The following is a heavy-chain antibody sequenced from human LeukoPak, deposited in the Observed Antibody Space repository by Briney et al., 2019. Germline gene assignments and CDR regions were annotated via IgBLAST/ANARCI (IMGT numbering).Heavy chain of an antibody. CDR2: IYSGGAT. D-gene: IGHD6-6*01. J-gene: IGHJ4*02. CDR3: ARGVPSPFPDPFDH. CDR1: GFTVSNNY. Sequence: GGSLRLSCAASGFTVSNNYLSWVRQAPGKGPEWVSVIYSGGATHYADSVKGRFTISRDNSKNTVYLQMSGLRAEDTAIYYCARGVPSPFPDPFDHWGQGTLVIVPS. V-gene: IGHV3-53*01.